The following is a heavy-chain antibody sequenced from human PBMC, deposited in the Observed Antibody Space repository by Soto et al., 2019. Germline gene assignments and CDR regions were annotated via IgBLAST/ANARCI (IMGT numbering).Heavy chain of an antibody. CDR2: IGPYGNTI. CDR3: ARDDYTYGVY. Sequence: QVQLVESGGGLVKPGESLRVSCAASGFSFRDYFMSWIRQAPGKGLEWVSYIGPYGNTIYYADSVKGRFTISRDDAKNSLYLHMTSLSAEDAAVYYCARDDYTYGVYWGQGSLVTVAS. V-gene: IGHV3-11*01. D-gene: IGHD3-3*01. CDR1: GFSFRDYF. J-gene: IGHJ4*02.